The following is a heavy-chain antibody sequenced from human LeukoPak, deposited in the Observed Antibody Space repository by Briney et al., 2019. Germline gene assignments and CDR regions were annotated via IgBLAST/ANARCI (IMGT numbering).Heavy chain of an antibody. CDR3: AKDGFDYYDSSGYYYFNY. CDR1: GFTFSSFE. V-gene: IGHV3-48*03. Sequence: GGSLRLSCAASGFTFSSFEMSWVRQAPGKGLEWVSYIGSSGSSIYYADSVKGRFTISRDNSKNTLYLQMNSLRAEDTAVYYCAKDGFDYYDSSGYYYFNYWGQGTLVTVSS. D-gene: IGHD3-22*01. CDR2: IGSSGSSI. J-gene: IGHJ4*02.